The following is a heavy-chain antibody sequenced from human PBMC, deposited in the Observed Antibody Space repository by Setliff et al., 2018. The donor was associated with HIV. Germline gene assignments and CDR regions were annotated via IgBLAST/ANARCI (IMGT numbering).Heavy chain of an antibody. V-gene: IGHV1-8*03. CDR2: MNPNSGNT. Sequence: ASVKVSCKASGYIFTSYDINWVRQATGQGLEWMGWMNPNSGNTGYAQKLQGRVTITRNTSINTAYMELSSLRSEDTAVYYCARGYLISGTQKSYYMDVWGKGTRSPSP. CDR3: ARGYLISGTQKSYYMDV. D-gene: IGHD1-26*01. J-gene: IGHJ6*03. CDR1: GYIFTSYD.